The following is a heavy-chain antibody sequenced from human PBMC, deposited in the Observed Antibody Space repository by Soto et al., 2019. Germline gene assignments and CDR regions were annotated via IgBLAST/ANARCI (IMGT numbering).Heavy chain of an antibody. V-gene: IGHV1-69*04. J-gene: IGHJ4*02. CDR3: ARDLGGSYSTDPDY. Sequence: SVKVSCKASGGTFSNHIITWVRQAPGQGPEWMGRIIPILGIANYAQKFQGRVTITADKSTSTAYMELSSLRSEDTAVYYCARDLGGSYSTDPDYWGQGTLVTVSS. D-gene: IGHD1-26*01. CDR1: GGTFSNHI. CDR2: IIPILGIA.